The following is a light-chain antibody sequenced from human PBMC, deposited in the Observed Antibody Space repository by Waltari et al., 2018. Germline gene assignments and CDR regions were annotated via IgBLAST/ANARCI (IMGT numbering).Light chain of an antibody. CDR2: DAS. J-gene: IGKJ4*01. CDR3: QQRSNWPPALT. CDR1: QRVSSY. V-gene: IGKV3-11*01. Sequence: EIVLTQSPATLSLSPGERATLHCRASQRVSSYLAWYQQKPGQAPSLLIYDASNRATGIPARFSGSGSGTDFTLTISSLEPEDFAVYYCQQRSNWPPALTFGGGTKVEIK.